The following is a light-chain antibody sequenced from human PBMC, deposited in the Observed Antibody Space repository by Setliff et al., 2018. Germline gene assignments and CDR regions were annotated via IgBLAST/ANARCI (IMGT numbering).Light chain of an antibody. CDR1: SSDVGSHNY. Sequence: QSALAQPASVSGSPGQSITISCTGTSSDVGSHNYVSWYQHHPGKAPKLVIYEVSNRPSGVSNRFSGSKSVNTASLTISGLQAEDEADYYCSSFRSIATPEVFGTGT. CDR3: SSFRSIATPEV. V-gene: IGLV2-14*01. J-gene: IGLJ1*01. CDR2: EVS.